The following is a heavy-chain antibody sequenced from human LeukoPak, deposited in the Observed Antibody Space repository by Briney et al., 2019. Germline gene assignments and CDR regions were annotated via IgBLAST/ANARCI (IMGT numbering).Heavy chain of an antibody. D-gene: IGHD2-2*01. CDR1: GFTFSTYW. CDR2: FNGDGSST. Sequence: GGSLRLSCAASGFTFSTYWMHWVRQAPGKGLAWVSRFNGDGSSTYYADSVKGRFTISRDNSKNTLYLQMNSLRAEDTAVYYCARDPTDYCSSTSCYYYYGMDVWGQGTTVTVSS. V-gene: IGHV3-74*01. J-gene: IGHJ6*02. CDR3: ARDPTDYCSSTSCYYYYGMDV.